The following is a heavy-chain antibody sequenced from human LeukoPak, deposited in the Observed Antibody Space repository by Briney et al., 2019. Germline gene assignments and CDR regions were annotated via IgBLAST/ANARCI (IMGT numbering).Heavy chain of an antibody. D-gene: IGHD2-8*01. CDR2: ISGYNGNT. J-gene: IGHJ6*03. CDR3: AREPLDYYYMDV. CDR1: GYTFTTYN. Sequence: ASVKVSCKASGYTFTTYNINWVRQAPGQGLEWMGWISGYNGNTKYAQKVQGRVTMTTDTSTNTAYMELRSLRSDDTAEYYCAREPLDYYYMDVWGKGTTVTVSS. V-gene: IGHV1-18*01.